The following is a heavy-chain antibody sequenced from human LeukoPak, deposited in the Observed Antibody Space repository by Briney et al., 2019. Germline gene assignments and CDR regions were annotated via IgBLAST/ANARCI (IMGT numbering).Heavy chain of an antibody. Sequence: ASVKVSCKASRYTFTSYGISWVRQAPGQGLEWMGWISAYNGNTNYAQKLQGRVTMTTDTSTSTAYMELRSLRSDDTAVYYCARENTAMVQFDYWGQGTLVTVSS. D-gene: IGHD5-18*01. V-gene: IGHV1-18*01. CDR2: ISAYNGNT. J-gene: IGHJ4*02. CDR3: ARENTAMVQFDY. CDR1: RYTFTSYG.